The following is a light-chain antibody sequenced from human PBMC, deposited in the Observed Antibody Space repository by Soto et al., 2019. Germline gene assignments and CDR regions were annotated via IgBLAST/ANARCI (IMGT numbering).Light chain of an antibody. V-gene: IGLV2-23*01. J-gene: IGLJ1*01. CDR2: EGS. CDR1: ISAVGRFDV. CDR3: SAYVNSRRYV. Sequence: SALTQPASCSVSLGQSITISCTGTISAVGRFDVGSWYQQHPGQVPKLIIYEGSRRPSGVSSRFSGSKSGNPAYPTISGLQPDHEPDYYRSAYVNSRRYVLGSGNKVNVL.